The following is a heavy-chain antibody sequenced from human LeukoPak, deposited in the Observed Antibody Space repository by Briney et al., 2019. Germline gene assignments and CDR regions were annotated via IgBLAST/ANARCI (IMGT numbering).Heavy chain of an antibody. CDR2: INARDGST. Sequence: ASVKVSCKASGYTFTNNYIHWVRQAPGQGLEWMGIINARDGSTNYAQKFQVRVTMTTDTSTNTVNMELSSLRSEDTAVYYCARDLAAPAGGDYGYYYYGMDVWGQGTTVTVSS. CDR3: ARDLAAPAGGDYGYYYYGMDV. J-gene: IGHJ6*02. D-gene: IGHD6-13*01. CDR1: GYTFTNNY. V-gene: IGHV1-46*01.